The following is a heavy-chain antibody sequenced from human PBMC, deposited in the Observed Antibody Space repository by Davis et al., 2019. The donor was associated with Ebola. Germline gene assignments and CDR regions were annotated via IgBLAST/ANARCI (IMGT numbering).Heavy chain of an antibody. CDR2: ISSSSSYI. Sequence: GGSLRLSCAASGFTFSSYSMNWVRQAPGKGLEWVSSISSSSSYIYYADSVKGRFTISRDNAKNSLYLQMNSLRAEDTAVYYCARDWPTIGSPFDYWGQGTLVTVSS. V-gene: IGHV3-21*04. CDR1: GFTFSSYS. J-gene: IGHJ4*02. D-gene: IGHD5-12*01. CDR3: ARDWPTIGSPFDY.